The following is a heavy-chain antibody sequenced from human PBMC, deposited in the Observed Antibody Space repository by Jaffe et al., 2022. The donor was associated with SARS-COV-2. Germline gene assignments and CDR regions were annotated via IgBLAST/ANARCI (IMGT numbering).Heavy chain of an antibody. CDR1: GYTFTSYA. J-gene: IGHJ6*02. Sequence: QVQLVQSGAEVKKPGASVKVSCKASGYTFTSYAMHWVRQAPGQRLEWMGWINAGNGNTKYSQKFQGRVTITRDTSASTAYMELSSLRSEDTAVYYCARLPPVGIAVAGIYYYGMDVWGQGTTVTVSS. CDR2: INAGNGNT. V-gene: IGHV1-3*01. CDR3: ARLPPVGIAVAGIYYYGMDV. D-gene: IGHD6-19*01.